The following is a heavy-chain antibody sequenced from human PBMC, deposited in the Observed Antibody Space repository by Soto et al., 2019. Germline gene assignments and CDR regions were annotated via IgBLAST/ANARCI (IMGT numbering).Heavy chain of an antibody. D-gene: IGHD3-10*01. CDR2: INHSGST. CDR3: ARGRLIRYGSGTRYYYGMAV. CDR1: GGSFSGYY. Sequence: SETLSLTCAVYGGSFSGYYWSWIRQPPGKGLEWIGEINHSGSTNYNPSLKSRVTISVDTSKNQFSLKLSSVTAADTAVYYCARGRLIRYGSGTRYYYGMAVWGQGTTVTVSS. J-gene: IGHJ6*02. V-gene: IGHV4-34*01.